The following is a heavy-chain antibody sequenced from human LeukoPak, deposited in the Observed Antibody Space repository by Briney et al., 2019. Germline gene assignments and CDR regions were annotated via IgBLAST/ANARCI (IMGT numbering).Heavy chain of an antibody. V-gene: IGHV3-66*04. CDR2: SYSGGST. CDR3: AKRGVVIRGVLIIGFHKEAYYFDY. CDR1: GFTVSSNY. Sequence: GGSLRLSCAASGFTVSSNYMSWVRQAPGKGLEWVSVSYSGGSTYYADSVKGRFTISRDNSKNTLYLQMNSLRAEDTAVYFCAKRGVVIRGVLIIGFHKEAYYFDYWGQGILVTVSS. J-gene: IGHJ4*02. D-gene: IGHD3-10*01.